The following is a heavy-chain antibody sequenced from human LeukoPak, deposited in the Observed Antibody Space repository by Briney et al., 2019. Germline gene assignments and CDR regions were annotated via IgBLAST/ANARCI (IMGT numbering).Heavy chain of an antibody. J-gene: IGHJ4*02. CDR3: TREGISSGVSDY. CDR1: GGSIRSTSYY. V-gene: IGHV4-39*07. Sequence: SETLSLTCTVSGGSIRSTSYYWDWIRQPPGKGLEWVGSIHDSGRTYYKPSLKSRVTISLDTSKNQFSLKLSSVTVADTAVYYCTREGISSGVSDYWGQGTLVTVSS. CDR2: IHDSGRT. D-gene: IGHD3-22*01.